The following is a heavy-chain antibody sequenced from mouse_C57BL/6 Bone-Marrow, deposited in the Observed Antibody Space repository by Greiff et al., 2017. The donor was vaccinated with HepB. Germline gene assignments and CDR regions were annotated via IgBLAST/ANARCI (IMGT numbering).Heavy chain of an antibody. D-gene: IGHD1-1*01. V-gene: IGHV5-17*01. Sequence: EVMLVESGGGLVKPGGSLKLSCAASGFTFSDYGMHWVRQAPEKGLEWVAYISSGSSTIYYADTVKGRFTISRDNAKNTLFLQMTSLRSEDTAMYYCARSSSYNAMDYWGQGTSVTVSS. J-gene: IGHJ4*01. CDR1: GFTFSDYG. CDR3: ARSSSYNAMDY. CDR2: ISSGSSTI.